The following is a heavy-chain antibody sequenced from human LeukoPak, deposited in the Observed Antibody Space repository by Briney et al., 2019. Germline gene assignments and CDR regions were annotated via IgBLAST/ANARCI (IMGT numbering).Heavy chain of an antibody. J-gene: IGHJ4*02. V-gene: IGHV3-21*01. CDR3: ARDVGKAYFDY. Sequence: GGSLRLSCAASGFTFSRYNMNWVRQAPGKGLEWVSSISSSSSYIYYADSVKGRFTISRDNAKNSLYLQMASLRAEDTAVYYCARDVGKAYFDYWGQGTLVTVSS. D-gene: IGHD2-15*01. CDR2: ISSSSSYI. CDR1: GFTFSRYN.